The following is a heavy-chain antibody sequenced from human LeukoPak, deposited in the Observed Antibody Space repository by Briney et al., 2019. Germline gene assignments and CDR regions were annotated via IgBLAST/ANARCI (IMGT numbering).Heavy chain of an antibody. Sequence: PGASVKVPCKASGGTFSSYAISWVRQAPGQGLEWMGRIIPILGIANYAQKFQGRVTITADKSTSTAYMELSSLRSEDTAVYYCARGVAAAGNWFDPWGQGTLVTVSS. CDR2: IIPILGIA. J-gene: IGHJ5*02. D-gene: IGHD6-13*01. CDR3: ARGVAAAGNWFDP. V-gene: IGHV1-69*04. CDR1: GGTFSSYA.